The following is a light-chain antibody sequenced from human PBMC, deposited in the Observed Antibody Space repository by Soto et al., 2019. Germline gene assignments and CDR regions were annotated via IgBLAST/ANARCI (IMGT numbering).Light chain of an antibody. V-gene: IGKV4-1*01. J-gene: IGKJ1*01. CDR1: QSVLYSSNNKNY. CDR2: WAS. Sequence: DIMMTQSPDSLAVSLGERATINCKSSQSVLYSSNNKNYLAWYQQKPRQPPKLLIYWASTRESGVPDRFSGSGSGTDFTLTISSLQAEDVAVYYCQQYYSTPLAFGQGTKVEIK. CDR3: QQYYSTPLA.